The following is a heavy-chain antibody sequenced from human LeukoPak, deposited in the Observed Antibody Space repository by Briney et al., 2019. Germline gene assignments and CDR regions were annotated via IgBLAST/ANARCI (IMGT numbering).Heavy chain of an antibody. J-gene: IGHJ4*02. CDR2: INQDGSEK. CDR1: GFTFSSYG. D-gene: IGHD3-3*02. CDR3: ARGHLWLQN. V-gene: IGHV3-7*03. Sequence: GRSLRLSCAASGFTFSSYGMHWVRQAPGEGLEWVASINQDGSEKYYVDSVKGRFIISRDNAKSSLYLQMDSLRAEETAVYHCARGHLWLQNWGQGTLVTVSS.